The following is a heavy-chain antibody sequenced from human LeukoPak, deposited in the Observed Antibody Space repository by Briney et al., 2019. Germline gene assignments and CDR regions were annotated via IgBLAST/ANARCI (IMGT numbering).Heavy chain of an antibody. CDR3: AREASGNYYVFDS. V-gene: IGHV3-11*04. D-gene: IGHD1-26*01. Sequence: GGSLRLSCEASGFSFSNYFISWIRQAPGKGLEWVSYITNSGRSTNYADAVKGRFTISRDNTKESVYLEMTDLRPEDTAVYYCAREASGNYYVFDSWGQGTLVTVSS. CDR2: ITNSGRST. J-gene: IGHJ4*02. CDR1: GFSFSNYF.